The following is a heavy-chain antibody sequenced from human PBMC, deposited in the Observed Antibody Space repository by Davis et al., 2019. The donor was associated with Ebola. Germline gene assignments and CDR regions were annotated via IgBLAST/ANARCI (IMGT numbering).Heavy chain of an antibody. CDR1: GFIFRDYW. CDR2: IKPDGTVK. J-gene: IGHJ6*02. Sequence: GESLKIPCAASGFIFRDYWMTWVRQAPGKGLEWVANIKPDGTVKYYVDSVKVRFTISRDNAKNSLNLQMNSLRVEETAVYYWARVRGLDVWGQGTTVTVSS. CDR3: ARVRGLDV. V-gene: IGHV3-7*04.